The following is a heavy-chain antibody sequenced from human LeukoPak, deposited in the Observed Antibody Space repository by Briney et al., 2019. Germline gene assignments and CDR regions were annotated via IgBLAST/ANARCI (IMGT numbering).Heavy chain of an antibody. J-gene: IGHJ5*02. V-gene: IGHV3-30*18. Sequence: PGGSLRLSCATSGFTFSNYGMHWVRQAPGKGLEWVAVISPDETNIRYGDSVKGRFTVSRDNAKNTLYLQMNSLRAEDTAVYYCAKDPYRVVFATGNYLDPWGQGTLVTVSS. D-gene: IGHD2-15*01. CDR3: AKDPYRVVFATGNYLDP. CDR2: ISPDETNI. CDR1: GFTFSNYG.